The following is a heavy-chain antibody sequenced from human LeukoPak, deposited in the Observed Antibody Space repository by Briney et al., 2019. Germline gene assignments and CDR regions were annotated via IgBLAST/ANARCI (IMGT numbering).Heavy chain of an antibody. Sequence: ASVKVSCKASGYTFSGYYIHWVRQAPGQGLEWMGWINTNSGGTKYAQRFQGRVTMTRDTSISTAYMEVSRLRSDDTAVYFCASSRFLEWLYLLGYWGQGTLVTVSS. CDR3: ASSRFLEWLYLLGY. D-gene: IGHD3-3*01. CDR1: GYTFSGYY. J-gene: IGHJ4*02. V-gene: IGHV1-2*02. CDR2: INTNSGGT.